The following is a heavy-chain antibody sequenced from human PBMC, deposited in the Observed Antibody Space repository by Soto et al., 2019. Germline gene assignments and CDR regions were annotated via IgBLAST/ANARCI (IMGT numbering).Heavy chain of an antibody. CDR2: IYYSGST. CDR3: ARHYSSGSRNWFDP. V-gene: IGHV4-39*01. D-gene: IGHD6-19*01. J-gene: IGHJ5*02. Sequence: SETLSLTCSVSGGSINSSSYFWGWVRQPPGTGLEWIGSIYYSGSTYYNPSLRSRVTISVDTSKNQFSLKLSSVTAADTAVFYCARHYSSGSRNWFDPWGQGTLVTVSS. CDR1: GGSINSSSYF.